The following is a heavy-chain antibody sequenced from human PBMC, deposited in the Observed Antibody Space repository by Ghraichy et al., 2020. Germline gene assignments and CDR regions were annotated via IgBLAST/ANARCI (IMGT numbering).Heavy chain of an antibody. CDR1: GGSISSYY. CDR3: AREGYCSGGNCYSGWFDP. CDR2: IYYSGST. Sequence: SQTLSLTCTVSGGSISSYYWSWIRQPPGKGLEWIGYIYYSGSTNYNPSLKSRVTISVDTSKNQFSLKLSSVTAADTAVYYCAREGYCSGGNCYSGWFDPWGQGTLVIVSS. V-gene: IGHV4-59*01. D-gene: IGHD2-15*01. J-gene: IGHJ5*02.